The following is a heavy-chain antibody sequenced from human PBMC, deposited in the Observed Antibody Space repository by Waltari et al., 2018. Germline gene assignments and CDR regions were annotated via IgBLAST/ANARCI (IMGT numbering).Heavy chain of an antibody. J-gene: IGHJ2*01. CDR2: IYTSGST. D-gene: IGHD2-15*01. CDR1: GYSISSGYY. CDR3: AGTRTVNLGYCSGGSCYNYWYFDL. Sequence: QVQLQESGPGLVKPSETLSLTCTVSGYSISSGYYWSWIRQPAGKGLEWIGRIYTSGSTNYNPSLKSRVTISVDKSKNQFSLKLSSVTAADTAVYYCAGTRTVNLGYCSGGSCYNYWYFDLWGRGTLVTVSS. V-gene: IGHV4-61*02.